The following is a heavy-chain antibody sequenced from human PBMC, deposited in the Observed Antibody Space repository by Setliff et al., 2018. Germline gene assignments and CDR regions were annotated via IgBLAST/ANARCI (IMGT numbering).Heavy chain of an antibody. CDR2: INPGGSEE. CDR3: SRDPNGDYVGAFDP. D-gene: IGHD4-17*01. J-gene: IGHJ5*02. Sequence: PGGSLRLSCAASGFTFSSFWMAWVRQSPGRGLEWVANINPGGSEEYYLDSVKGRFTISRDNAKTSLYLLMNSLRAEDTASYFCSRDPNGDYVGAFDPWGQGILVTVSS. CDR1: GFTFSSFW. V-gene: IGHV3-7*03.